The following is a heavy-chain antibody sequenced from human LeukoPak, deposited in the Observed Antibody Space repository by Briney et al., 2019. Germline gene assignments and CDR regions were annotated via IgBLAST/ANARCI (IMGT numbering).Heavy chain of an antibody. CDR1: GYTFTDYY. D-gene: IGHD5-18*01. CDR2: INPNSGGT. V-gene: IGHV1-2*02. Sequence: ASVKVSCKASGYTFTDYYMYWVRQAPGQGLEWMGWINPNSGGTNYAQKFQGRVTMTRDTSIRTVYMELSSLRSDDTAVYYCARDRLPHYTAWIDYWGQGTLVTVSS. CDR3: ARDRLPHYTAWIDY. J-gene: IGHJ4*02.